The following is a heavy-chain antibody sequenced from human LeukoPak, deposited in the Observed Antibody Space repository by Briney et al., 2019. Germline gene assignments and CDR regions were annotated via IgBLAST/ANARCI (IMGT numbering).Heavy chain of an antibody. Sequence: PGGSLRLSCAASGFTFRSYTINWVRQAPGKGLEWLSCITASGSYIYYADSVKGRFTISRDNAKNSVFLQMNSLRAEDTAVYYCARDFLRFGEFGYVYWGQGTLVTVSS. CDR1: GFTFRSYT. J-gene: IGHJ4*02. V-gene: IGHV3-21*01. CDR3: ARDFLRFGEFGYVY. D-gene: IGHD3-10*01. CDR2: ITASGSYI.